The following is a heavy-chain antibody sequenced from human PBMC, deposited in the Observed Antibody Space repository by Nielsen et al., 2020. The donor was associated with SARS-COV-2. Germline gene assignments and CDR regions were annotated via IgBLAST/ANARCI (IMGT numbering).Heavy chain of an antibody. D-gene: IGHD3-16*01. CDR3: ARDLEWDDYVWGTL. CDR2: INPNSGGT. Sequence: ASVKVSCKASGGTFSSYAISWVRQAPGQGLEWMGRINPNSGGTNYAQKFQGRVTMTRDTSISTAYMELSRLRSDDTAVYYCARDLEWDDYVWGTLWGQGTLVTVSS. CDR1: GGTFSSYA. V-gene: IGHV1-2*06. J-gene: IGHJ4*02.